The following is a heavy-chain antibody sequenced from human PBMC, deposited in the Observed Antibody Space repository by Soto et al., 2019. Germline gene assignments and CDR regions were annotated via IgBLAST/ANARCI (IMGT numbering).Heavy chain of an antibody. CDR2: IYYSGST. CDR3: ARDRQWLVDP. Sequence: PWETLSLTCTVSGGSISSYYWSWIRQPPGKGLEWIGYIYYSGSTNYNPSLKSRVTISVDTSKNQFSLKLSSVHAADTAVYYCARDRQWLVDPWDQGTLVTVSS. D-gene: IGHD6-19*01. CDR1: GGSISSYY. V-gene: IGHV4-59*01. J-gene: IGHJ5*02.